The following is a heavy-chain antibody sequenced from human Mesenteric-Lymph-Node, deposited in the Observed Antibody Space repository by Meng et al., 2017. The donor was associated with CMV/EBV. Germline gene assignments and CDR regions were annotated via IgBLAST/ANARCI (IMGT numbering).Heavy chain of an antibody. D-gene: IGHD3-10*01. CDR3: ARRGKPHLDY. CDR1: GNIFSSDG. CDR2: INVHNGRI. V-gene: IGHV1-18*04. J-gene: IGHJ4*02. Sequence: KVSCQSSGNIFSSDGFSWVRHAPGQGLEWMGWINVHNGRIDYADKFQGRVTLTTDTSTNTAYMELRSLRSDDTAMYYCARRGKPHLDYWGQGTLVTVSS.